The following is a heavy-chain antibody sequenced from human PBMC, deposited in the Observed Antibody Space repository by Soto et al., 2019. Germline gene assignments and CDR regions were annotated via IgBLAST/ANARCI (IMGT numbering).Heavy chain of an antibody. CDR1: GGSISSSSYY. CDR3: ARHGGGDFVVVVAATFDY. V-gene: IGHV4-39*01. Sequence: QLQLQESGPGLVKPSETLSLTCTVSGGSISSSSYYWGWIRQPPGKGLEWIGSIYYSGSTYYNPSLKSRVTISVDTAKNQFSLKLSSVAAADTAVYYWARHGGGDFVVVVAATFDYWGQGTLVTVSS. J-gene: IGHJ4*02. CDR2: IYYSGST. D-gene: IGHD2-15*01.